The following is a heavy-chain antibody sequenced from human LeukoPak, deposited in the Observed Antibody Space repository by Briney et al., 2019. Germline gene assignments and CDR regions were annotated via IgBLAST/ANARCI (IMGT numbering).Heavy chain of an antibody. CDR1: GYTFTGYY. CDR3: ARSDYYGPGSYGFDP. V-gene: IGHV1-2*02. J-gene: IGHJ5*02. D-gene: IGHD3-10*01. CDR2: INPNSGGT. Sequence: ASVKVSCKASGYTFTGYYMHWVRQAPGQGLEWMGWINPNSGGTNYAQKFQGRVTMTRDTSISTAYMELSRLRSDDTAVYYCARSDYYGPGSYGFDPWGQGTLVTVSS.